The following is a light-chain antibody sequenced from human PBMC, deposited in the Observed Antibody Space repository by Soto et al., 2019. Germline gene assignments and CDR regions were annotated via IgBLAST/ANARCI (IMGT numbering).Light chain of an antibody. CDR2: GAS. V-gene: IGKV3-20*01. CDR3: QLFPCWT. Sequence: EVVLTQSPDTLSLSPGDRATLSCRASESISSDFLAWYQHKPGQAPRLLLYGASSRATGIPARFSGSGSGTYFTLTISRLEPQVFAVYYCQLFPCWTFGQGTKVEIK. J-gene: IGKJ1*01. CDR1: ESISSDF.